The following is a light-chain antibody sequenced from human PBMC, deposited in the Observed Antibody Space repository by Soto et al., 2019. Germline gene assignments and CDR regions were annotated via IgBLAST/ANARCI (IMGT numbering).Light chain of an antibody. CDR2: DVS. CDR3: SSYTGSNSLIYV. J-gene: IGLJ1*01. CDR1: SSDVGGYNY. Sequence: QSVLTQPASVSGSPGQSITISCTGTSSDVGGYNYVSWYQQHPGKAPKVIIYDVSNRPSGVSNRFSGSKSGNTASLTISGLQAEDEGDYYRSSYTGSNSLIYVFGTGTKLTVL. V-gene: IGLV2-14*03.